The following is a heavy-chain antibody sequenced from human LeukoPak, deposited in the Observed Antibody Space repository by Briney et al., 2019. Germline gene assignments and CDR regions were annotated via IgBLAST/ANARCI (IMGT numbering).Heavy chain of an antibody. J-gene: IGHJ4*02. Sequence: ASVKVSCKASGYIFNNYGINWVRQAPGQGLEWMGWINTHTGNPTYAQGFTGRFVFSLDTSVSTAYLQITSLEAEDTAVYYCARDRITMVRGSDYWGQGTLVTVSS. D-gene: IGHD3-10*01. CDR2: INTHTGNP. CDR1: GYIFNNYG. CDR3: ARDRITMVRGSDY. V-gene: IGHV7-4-1*02.